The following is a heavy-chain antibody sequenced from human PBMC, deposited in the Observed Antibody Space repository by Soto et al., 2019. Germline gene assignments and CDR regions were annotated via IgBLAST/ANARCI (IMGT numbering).Heavy chain of an antibody. D-gene: IGHD4-17*01. V-gene: IGHV1-69*01. CDR3: ARDLDYGGNGDY. J-gene: IGHJ4*02. CDR1: GGTFSSYA. Sequence: VKVSCKASGGTFSSYAISWVRQAPGQGLEWMGGIIPIFGTANYAQKFQGRVTITADESTSTAYMELSSLRSEDTAVYYCARDLDYGGNGDYWGQGTLVTVSS. CDR2: IIPIFGTA.